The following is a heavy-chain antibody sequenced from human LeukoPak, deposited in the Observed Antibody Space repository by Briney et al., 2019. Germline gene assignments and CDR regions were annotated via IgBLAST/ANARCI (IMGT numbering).Heavy chain of an antibody. CDR1: GFTFSSYA. CDR3: ASPGHSSGYYYGRGGLFDY. D-gene: IGHD3-22*01. CDR2: ISYDGSNK. V-gene: IGHV3-30-3*01. Sequence: PGRSLRLSCAASGFTFSSYAIHWVRQAPGKGLEWVAVISYDGSNKYYADSVKGRFTISRDNSRNTLYLQMNSLRVEDTAVYYCASPGHSSGYYYGRGGLFDYWGQGTLVTVSS. J-gene: IGHJ4*02.